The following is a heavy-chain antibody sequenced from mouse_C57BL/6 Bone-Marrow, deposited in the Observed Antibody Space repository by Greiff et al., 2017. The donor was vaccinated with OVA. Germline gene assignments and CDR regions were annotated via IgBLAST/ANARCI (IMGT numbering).Heavy chain of an antibody. CDR3: ARRPGYFDV. J-gene: IGHJ1*03. Sequence: EVQLQQSGPVLVKPGASVKMSCKASGYTFTDYYMNWVKQSHGKSLEWIGVINPYNGGTSYNQKFKGKATLTVDKSSSTAYMELNSLTSEDSAVYYCARRPGYFDVWGTGTTVTVSS. CDR2: INPYNGGT. V-gene: IGHV1-19*01. CDR1: GYTFTDYY.